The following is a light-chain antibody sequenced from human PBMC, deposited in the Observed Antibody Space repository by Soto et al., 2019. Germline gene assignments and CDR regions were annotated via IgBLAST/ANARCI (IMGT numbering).Light chain of an antibody. V-gene: IGKV3-20*01. CDR1: QSVSSY. Sequence: EVVMTQSPATLSVSPGERATLSCRASQSVSSYLAWYQQKPGQAPRLLIYDASKRATGIQARFSGSGSGTDFTLTISRLEPEDFAVYYCQQYGSSPRTFGQGTKVDIK. J-gene: IGKJ1*01. CDR2: DAS. CDR3: QQYGSSPRT.